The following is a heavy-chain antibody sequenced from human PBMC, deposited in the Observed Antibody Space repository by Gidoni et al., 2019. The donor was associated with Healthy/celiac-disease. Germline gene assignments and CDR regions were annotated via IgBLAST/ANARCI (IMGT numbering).Heavy chain of an antibody. CDR1: GGTFSSYT. Sequence: QVQLVQSGAEVKKPGSSVKVSCKASGGTFSSYTISWVRQAPGQGLEWMGRIIPILGIANYAQKFQGRVTITADKSTSTAYMELSSLRSEDTAVYYCATSRYDSSGYYYYYGMDVWGQGTTVTVSS. J-gene: IGHJ6*02. CDR2: IIPILGIA. CDR3: ATSRYDSSGYYYYYGMDV. V-gene: IGHV1-69*02. D-gene: IGHD3-22*01.